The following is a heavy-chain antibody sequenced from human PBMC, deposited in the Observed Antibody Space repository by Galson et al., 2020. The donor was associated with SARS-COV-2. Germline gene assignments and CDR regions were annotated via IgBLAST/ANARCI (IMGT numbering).Heavy chain of an antibody. CDR1: GYTFTGYY. Sequence: ASVKVSCKASGYTFTGYYMHWVRQAPGQGLEWMGWINPNSGGTNYAQKFQGWVTMTRDTSISTAYMELSRLRSDDTAVYYCAREVVVVPAAPGRGAFDIWGQGTMVTVSS. D-gene: IGHD2-2*01. J-gene: IGHJ3*02. CDR3: AREVVVVPAAPGRGAFDI. CDR2: INPNSGGT. V-gene: IGHV1-2*04.